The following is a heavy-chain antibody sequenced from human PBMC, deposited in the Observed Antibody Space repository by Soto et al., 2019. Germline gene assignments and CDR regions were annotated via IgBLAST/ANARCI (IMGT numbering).Heavy chain of an antibody. CDR3: ARVGHITNYGMAV. V-gene: IGHV1-69*01. CDR1: GGTFSSYP. Sequence: QVQLVQSGAEVKKPGSSVKVSCEASGGTFSSYPINWVRQAPGQGLEWMGGIIPFFVTSNYAQKFQGRVTITADDSTSTAYMERRSLRSEDTAVYYCARVGHITNYGMAVWGQGTTVTVSS. CDR2: IIPFFVTS. J-gene: IGHJ6*02. D-gene: IGHD1-26*01.